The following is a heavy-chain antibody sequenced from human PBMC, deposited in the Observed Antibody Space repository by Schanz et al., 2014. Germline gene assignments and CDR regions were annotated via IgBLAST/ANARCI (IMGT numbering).Heavy chain of an antibody. CDR1: GYTFISYF. CDR3: ARAPYGGYTSTPLRY. J-gene: IGHJ4*02. V-gene: IGHV1-46*01. CDR2: INPTGGST. D-gene: IGHD5-12*01. Sequence: QVQLVQSGAEVKKPGASVKVSCKASGYTFISYFIHWVRQAPGQGLEWMGIINPTGGSTSYAQRFQGRVPVTRDTSTSTVYMELSSLRSEDTAVYYCARAPYGGYTSTPLRYWGQGTLVTVSS.